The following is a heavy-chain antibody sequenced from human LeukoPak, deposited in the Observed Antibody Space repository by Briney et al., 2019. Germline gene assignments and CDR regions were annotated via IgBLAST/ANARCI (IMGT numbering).Heavy chain of an antibody. Sequence: PGGSLRLSCAASGFTFSSYAMSWVRQAPGKGLEWVSAISGSGGSTYYADSVKGRFTISRDNSKNTLYLQMNSLRAEDTAVYYCAKIFYGDYVGGIDYWGQGTLVTVSS. CDR3: AKIFYGDYVGGIDY. D-gene: IGHD4-17*01. CDR2: ISGSGGST. V-gene: IGHV3-23*01. J-gene: IGHJ4*02. CDR1: GFTFSSYA.